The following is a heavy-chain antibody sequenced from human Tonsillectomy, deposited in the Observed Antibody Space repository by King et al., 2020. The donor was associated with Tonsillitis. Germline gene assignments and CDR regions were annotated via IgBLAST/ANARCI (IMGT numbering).Heavy chain of an antibody. D-gene: IGHD3-16*01. J-gene: IGHJ4*02. CDR1: GFTFSDHD. V-gene: IGHV3-72*01. CDR3: AGFRRTWGF. CDR2: SRGKANSYTT. Sequence: VQLVESGGGLVQPGGSLRLSCAASGFTFSDHDMDWIRQAPGKGLEWVGRSRGKANSYTTQYAASVRGRFTISRDISKDSLFLQSNSLQAEDTAVYYCAGFRRTWGFWGRGTLVTVSS.